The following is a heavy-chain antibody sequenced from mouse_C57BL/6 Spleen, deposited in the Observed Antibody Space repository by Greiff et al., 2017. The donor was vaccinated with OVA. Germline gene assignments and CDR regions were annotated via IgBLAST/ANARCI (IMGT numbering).Heavy chain of an antibody. CDR2: IYPRSGNT. D-gene: IGHD2-1*01. J-gene: IGHJ1*03. CDR1: GYTFTSYG. Sequence: QVQLQQSGAELARPGASVKLSCKASGYTFTSYGISWVKQRTGQGLEWIGEIYPRSGNTYYNEKFKGKATLTADKSSSTAYMELRSLTSEDSAVYFCGGDYGNQGYCDVWGTGTTVTVSS. CDR3: GGDYGNQGYCDV. V-gene: IGHV1-81*01.